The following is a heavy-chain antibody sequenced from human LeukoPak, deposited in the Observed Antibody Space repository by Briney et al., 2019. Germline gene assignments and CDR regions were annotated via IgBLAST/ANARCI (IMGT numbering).Heavy chain of an antibody. D-gene: IGHD5-18*01. V-gene: IGHV4-39*02. CDR3: ARENDRYGRIDY. CDR1: GGSITSSSYY. CDR2: IYYTGGT. Sequence: SETLSLTCSVSGGSITSSSYYWGWIRQPPEKGLEWIGSIYYTGGTYYSPSLKSRVTISVDTSKNQFSLKLSSVTAADTAVYYCARENDRYGRIDYWGQGTQVTVSS. J-gene: IGHJ4*02.